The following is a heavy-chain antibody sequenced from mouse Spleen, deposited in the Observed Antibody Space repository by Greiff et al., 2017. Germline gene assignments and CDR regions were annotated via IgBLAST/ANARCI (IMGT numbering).Heavy chain of an antibody. V-gene: IGHV1-81*01. Sequence: QVQLQQSGAELARPGASVKLSCKASGYTFTSYGISWVKQRTGQGLEWIGEIYPRSGNTYYNEKFKGKATLTADKSSSTAYMELRSLTSEDSAVYFCELWSSLYWYVDVWGAGTTVTVSS. CDR3: ELWSSLYWYVDV. CDR1: GYTFTSYG. D-gene: IGHD1-1*02. J-gene: IGHJ1*01. CDR2: IYPRSGNT.